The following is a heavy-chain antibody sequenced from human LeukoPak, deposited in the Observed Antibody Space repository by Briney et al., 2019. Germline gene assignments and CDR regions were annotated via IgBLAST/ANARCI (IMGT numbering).Heavy chain of an antibody. CDR2: ISWNSGST. Sequence: GGSLRLSCAASGFTFDDYAMHWVRQAPGKGLEWVSGISWNSGSTGYADSVKGRFNISRDNAKNSLYLQMNSLRAEDTALYYCAKDRGSRRYYYYGMDVWGQGTTVTVSS. D-gene: IGHD3-16*01. CDR1: GFTFDDYA. V-gene: IGHV3-9*01. CDR3: AKDRGSRRYYYYGMDV. J-gene: IGHJ6*02.